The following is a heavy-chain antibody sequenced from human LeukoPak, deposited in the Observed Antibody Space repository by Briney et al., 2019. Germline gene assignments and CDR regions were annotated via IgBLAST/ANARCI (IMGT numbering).Heavy chain of an antibody. CDR1: GGSISSSSYY. CDR3: ARRDRYSSGQFDH. CDR2: IYYSGST. D-gene: IGHD5-18*01. J-gene: IGHJ4*02. Sequence: PSETLSLTCTVSGGSISSSSYYWGWIRQPPGKGLEWIGSIYYSGSTYYNPSLTSRVTMSVDTSKNQFSLKVNSVTATDTAVYYCARRDRYSSGQFDHWGQGTLVTVSS. V-gene: IGHV4-39*01.